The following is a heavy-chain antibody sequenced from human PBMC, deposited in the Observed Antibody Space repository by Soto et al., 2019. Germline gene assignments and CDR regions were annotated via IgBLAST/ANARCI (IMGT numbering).Heavy chain of an antibody. CDR2: ISYDGSNK. CDR1: GFTFSSYG. CDR3: AKQYSSSWPPYFDY. J-gene: IGHJ4*02. Sequence: QVQLVASGGGVVQPGRSLRLSCAASGFTFSSYGMHWVRQAPGKGLEWVAVISYDGSNKYYADSVKGRFTISRDNSKNTLYLQMNSLRAEDTAVYYCAKQYSSSWPPYFDYWGQGTLVTVSS. V-gene: IGHV3-30*18. D-gene: IGHD6-13*01.